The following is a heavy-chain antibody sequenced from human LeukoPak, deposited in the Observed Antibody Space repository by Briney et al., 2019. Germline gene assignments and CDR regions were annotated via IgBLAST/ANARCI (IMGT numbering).Heavy chain of an antibody. Sequence: GASVKVSCKASGYTFTSYGISWVRQAPGQGLEWMGWISAYNGNTNYAQKLLGRVTMTTDTSTSTAYMELRSLRSDDTAVYYCARGGVYCGGDCYSGQIDYWGQGTLVTVSS. CDR1: GYTFTSYG. CDR3: ARGGVYCGGDCYSGQIDY. CDR2: ISAYNGNT. V-gene: IGHV1-18*01. D-gene: IGHD2-21*02. J-gene: IGHJ4*02.